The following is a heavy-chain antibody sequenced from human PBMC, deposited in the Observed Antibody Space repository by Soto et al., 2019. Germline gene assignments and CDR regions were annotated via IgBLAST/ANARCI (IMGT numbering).Heavy chain of an antibody. Sequence: QVQLVQSGAEVKKPGSSVKVSCKASGGTFSSYTISWVRQAPGQGLEWMGRIIPILGIANYAQKFQVRVTITADKSTTTDYMELSSLRSEDTAVYYCARAQGYGNYDYWGKGTLVTVSS. CDR3: ARAQGYGNYDY. V-gene: IGHV1-69*02. D-gene: IGHD5-12*01. CDR2: IIPILGIA. J-gene: IGHJ4*02. CDR1: GGTFSSYT.